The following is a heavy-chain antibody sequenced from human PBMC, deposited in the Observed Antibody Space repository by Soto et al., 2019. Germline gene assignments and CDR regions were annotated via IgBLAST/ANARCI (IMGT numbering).Heavy chain of an antibody. CDR2: INPNGGDT. CDR3: ARVPYSSALLFYLDY. Sequence: ASVKVSCKASGYTFTYCHVHWVRQAPGQGLEWIGIINPNGGDTRYAQKFQGRVTMTRDTSTSTVYMEVSSLRSEDTALYYCARVPYSSALLFYLDYWGQGTLVTVSS. CDR1: GYTFTYCH. D-gene: IGHD5-18*01. J-gene: IGHJ4*02. V-gene: IGHV1-46*01.